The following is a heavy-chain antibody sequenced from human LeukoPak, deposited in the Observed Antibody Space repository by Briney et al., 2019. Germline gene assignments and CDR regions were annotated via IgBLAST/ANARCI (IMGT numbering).Heavy chain of an antibody. CDR3: AKYATPPHYYFDY. D-gene: IGHD2-8*01. CDR2: ISGSGGST. CDR1: GFTFSSYA. V-gene: IGHV3-23*01. Sequence: GGSLRLSCAASGFTFSSYAMSWVRQAPGKGLEWVSAISGSGGSTYFADSVKGRFTISRDNSKNTLYLQMNSLRVEVTAEYYCAKYATPPHYYFDYWGQGTLVTVSS. J-gene: IGHJ4*02.